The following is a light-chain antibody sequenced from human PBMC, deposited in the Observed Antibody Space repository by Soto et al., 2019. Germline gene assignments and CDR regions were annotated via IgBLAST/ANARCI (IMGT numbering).Light chain of an antibody. V-gene: IGKV1-5*03. Sequence: DIQMTQSPSTLSASVGARVTITCRASQSISSWLAWYQQKPGKAPKLLIYKASSLESGVPSSFSGSGSGTEFTLTISSLQPDDFATYYCQQYNSYSFTFGPGTKVDIK. CDR3: QQYNSYSFT. CDR2: KAS. CDR1: QSISSW. J-gene: IGKJ3*01.